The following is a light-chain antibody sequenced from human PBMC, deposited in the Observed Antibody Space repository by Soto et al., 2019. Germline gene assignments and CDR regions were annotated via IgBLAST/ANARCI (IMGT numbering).Light chain of an antibody. J-gene: IGKJ5*01. CDR3: QQYNNWPIT. CDR2: GAS. CDR1: QSVRNSY. V-gene: IGKV3-15*01. Sequence: IVCAHTSGTGSFSPRERATPSWRASQSVRNSYLAWYQQKPGQAPRLLIYGASTRATGIPARFSGSGSGTEFTLTISSLQSEDFAVYYCQQYNNWPITFGQGRLLEVK.